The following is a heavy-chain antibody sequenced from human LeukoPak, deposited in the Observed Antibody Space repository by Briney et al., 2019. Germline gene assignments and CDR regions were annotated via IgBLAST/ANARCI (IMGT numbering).Heavy chain of an antibody. D-gene: IGHD3-9*01. CDR1: GGSISSSSYY. J-gene: IGHJ6*02. CDR2: IYYSGST. CDR3: ARPGTHYDILTGYPDYYGMDV. V-gene: IGHV4-39*01. Sequence: PSETLSLTCTVSGGSISSSSYYWGWIRQPPGKGLEWIGSIYYSGSTYYNPSLKSRVTISVDTSKNQFSLKLSSVTAADTAVYYCARPGTHYDILTGYPDYYGMDVWGQGTTVTVSS.